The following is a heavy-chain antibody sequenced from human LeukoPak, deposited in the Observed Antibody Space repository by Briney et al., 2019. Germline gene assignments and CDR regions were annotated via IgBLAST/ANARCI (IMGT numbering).Heavy chain of an antibody. J-gene: IGHJ5*02. CDR2: INPNSGGT. D-gene: IGHD4-17*01. CDR3: ARGASGVYTVTTSWFDP. CDR1: GYTFTGYY. V-gene: IGHV1-2*02. Sequence: GASVKVSCKASGYTFTGYYMHWVRQAPGQGLEWMGWINPNSGGTNYAQKFQGRVTMTRDTSISTAYMELSRLRSDDTAVYYCARGASGVYTVTTSWFDPWGQGIPVTVSS.